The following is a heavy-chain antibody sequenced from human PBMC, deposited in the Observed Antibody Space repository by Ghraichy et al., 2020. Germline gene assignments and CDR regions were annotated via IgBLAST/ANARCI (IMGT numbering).Heavy chain of an antibody. CDR3: AKGTSSWYYPQFDS. J-gene: IGHJ4*02. Sequence: GGSLRLSCAASGFTFSTYAMTWVRQAPGKGLEWVSIVHAGGDETNYSDAVKGRFTISRDNAKNTLSLQMNSLRAEDTAVYYCAKGTSSWYYPQFDSWGQGTLVTVSS. CDR2: VHAGGDET. CDR1: GFTFSTYA. V-gene: IGHV3-23*01. D-gene: IGHD6-13*01.